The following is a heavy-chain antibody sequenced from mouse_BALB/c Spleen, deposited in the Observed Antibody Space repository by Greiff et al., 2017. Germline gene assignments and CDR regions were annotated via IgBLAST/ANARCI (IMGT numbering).Heavy chain of an antibody. J-gene: IGHJ4*01. Sequence: VQLQQSGAELMKPGASVKISCKATGYTFSSYWIEWVKQRPGHGLEWIGEILPGSGSTNYNEKFKGKATFTADTSSNTAYMQLSSLTSEDSAVYYCARGRDRPYYAMDYWGQGTSVTVSS. CDR1: GYTFSSYW. D-gene: IGHD2-14*01. CDR3: ARGRDRPYYAMDY. V-gene: IGHV1-9*01. CDR2: ILPGSGST.